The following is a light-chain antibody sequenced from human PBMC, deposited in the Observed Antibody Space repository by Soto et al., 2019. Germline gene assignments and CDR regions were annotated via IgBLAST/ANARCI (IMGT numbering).Light chain of an antibody. CDR2: EVS. CDR3: SSYTSINTLV. J-gene: IGLJ7*01. V-gene: IGLV2-14*01. CDR1: SSDVGGYKY. Sequence: QAVVTQPASVSGSPGQSITISCTGTSSDVGGYKYVSWYQQHPGKAPKLMIYEVSNRPSGVSDRLSGSKSGNTASLTISGLQAEDEADYYCSSYTSINTLVFGGGTQLTVL.